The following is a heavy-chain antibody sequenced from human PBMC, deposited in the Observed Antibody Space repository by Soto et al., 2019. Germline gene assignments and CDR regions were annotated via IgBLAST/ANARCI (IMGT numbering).Heavy chain of an antibody. Sequence: QVQLQQWGAGLLKPSETLSLTCAVYGGSFSGYYWGWIRQPPGKGLRWIGEINHSGSTNYNPSLKRRLTISVDTSKNQFSLKLSSVTAADTVVYYCARPMGVRWLQLLGYFDYWGQGTLVTVSS. CDR1: GGSFSGYY. CDR3: ARPMGVRWLQLLGYFDY. CDR2: INHSGST. J-gene: IGHJ4*02. V-gene: IGHV4-34*01. D-gene: IGHD5-12*01.